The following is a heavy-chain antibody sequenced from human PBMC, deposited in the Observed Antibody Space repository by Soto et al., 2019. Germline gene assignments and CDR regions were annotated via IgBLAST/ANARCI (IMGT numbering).Heavy chain of an antibody. CDR3: ARDVGYCSGGSCYALYAFDI. CDR1: GFPFSSYS. V-gene: IGHV3-21*01. J-gene: IGHJ3*02. Sequence: GGSLRLSCATSGFPFSSYSMNWVRQAPGKGLEWVSSISSSSSYIYYGDSVRGRFTISRDNAKNSLSLQMNSLSAEDTAVYYCARDVGYCSGGSCYALYAFDIWGQGTMVTVSS. D-gene: IGHD2-15*01. CDR2: ISSSSSYI.